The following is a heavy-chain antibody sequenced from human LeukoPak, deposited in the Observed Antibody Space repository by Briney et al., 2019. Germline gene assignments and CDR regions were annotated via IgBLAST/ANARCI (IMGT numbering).Heavy chain of an antibody. Sequence: SETLSLTCTVSGGSISSYYWSWIRQPAGKGLEWIGRIYTSGSTNYNPSLKSRVTMSVDMSKNQFSLKLSSVTAADTAVYYCARDQGWQQLVQWFDPWGQGTLVTVSS. J-gene: IGHJ5*02. CDR1: GGSISSYY. D-gene: IGHD6-13*01. CDR3: ARDQGWQQLVQWFDP. V-gene: IGHV4-4*07. CDR2: IYTSGST.